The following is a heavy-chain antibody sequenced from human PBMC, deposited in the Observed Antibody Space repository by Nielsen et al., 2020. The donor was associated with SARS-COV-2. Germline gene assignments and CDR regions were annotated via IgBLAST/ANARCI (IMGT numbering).Heavy chain of an antibody. V-gene: IGHV3-43D*03. CDR2: ISWDGGST. Sequence: GESLKISCAASGFTFDDYAMHWVRQAPGKGLEWVSLISWDGGSTYYADSVKGRFTISRDNSKNSLYLQMNSLRAEDTALYYCAKDILPYYDILTGYYEGPGLWGQGTLVTVSS. J-gene: IGHJ4*02. CDR1: GFTFDDYA. CDR3: AKDILPYYDILTGYYEGPGL. D-gene: IGHD3-9*01.